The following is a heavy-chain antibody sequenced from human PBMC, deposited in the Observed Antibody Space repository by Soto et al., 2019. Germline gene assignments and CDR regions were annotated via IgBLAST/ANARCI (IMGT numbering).Heavy chain of an antibody. V-gene: IGHV1-69*04. J-gene: IGHJ5*02. D-gene: IGHD2-15*01. CDR3: ARDQLGFCSGGSGPPAGGFDP. CDR1: GGTFSSYT. Sequence: ASVKVSCKASGGTFSSYTISWVRQAPGQGLEWMGRIIPILGIANYAQKFQGRVTITADKSMSTAYMELSSLRSEDTAVYYCARDQLGFCSGGSGPPAGGFDPWGRGSRVTVSS. CDR2: IIPILGIA.